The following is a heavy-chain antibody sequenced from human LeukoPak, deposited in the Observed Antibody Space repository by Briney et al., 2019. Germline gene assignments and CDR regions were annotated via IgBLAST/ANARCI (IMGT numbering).Heavy chain of an antibody. D-gene: IGHD2-2*02. V-gene: IGHV3-49*04. J-gene: IGHJ4*02. CDR2: IRSKAYGGTT. Sequence: PGGXXRLSCAASGFSFRDFWMTWVRQAPGKGLEWVGFIRSKAYGGTTEYAASVKGRFTISRDDSKSIAYLQMNSLKTEDTAVYYCTRGTVPAAIPHFDYWGQGTLVTVSS. CDR1: GFSFRDFW. CDR3: TRGTVPAAIPHFDY.